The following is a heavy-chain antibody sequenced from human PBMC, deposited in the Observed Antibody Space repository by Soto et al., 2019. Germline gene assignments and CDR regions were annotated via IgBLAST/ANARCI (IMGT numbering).Heavy chain of an antibody. Sequence: GVSLRLSCAASGFTFDNYAMHWVRQAPGKGLEWVSGISGSGVSTYYADSVKGRFTLSRDNSKNTLYLQMNSLRAEDTAVYYCAKDKRLRQDGLDVWGQGTSATVS. D-gene: IGHD4-17*01. CDR3: AKDKRLRQDGLDV. CDR1: GFTFDNYA. V-gene: IGHV3-23*01. J-gene: IGHJ6*02. CDR2: ISGSGVST.